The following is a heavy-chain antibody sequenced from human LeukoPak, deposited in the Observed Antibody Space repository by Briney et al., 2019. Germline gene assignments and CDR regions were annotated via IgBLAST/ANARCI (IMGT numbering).Heavy chain of an antibody. CDR3: ARDGIAVTGTAFDI. Sequence: ASVKVSCKTSGYTFTDYYMHWVRQAPGQGLEWMGWIHPNSGGTKYAQKFQGRVTTTRDTSISTAYMELSRLRSDDTAVYYCARDGIAVTGTAFDIWGQGTMVTVSS. CDR2: IHPNSGGT. V-gene: IGHV1-2*02. J-gene: IGHJ3*02. D-gene: IGHD6-19*01. CDR1: GYTFTDYY.